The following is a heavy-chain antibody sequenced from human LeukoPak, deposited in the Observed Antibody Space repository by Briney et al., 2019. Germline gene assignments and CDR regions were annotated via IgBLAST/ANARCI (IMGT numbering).Heavy chain of an antibody. CDR1: GYSISSGYY. V-gene: IGHV4-38-2*02. CDR2: IYHSGST. D-gene: IGHD2-2*01. J-gene: IGHJ4*02. CDR3: ARVLPAEGEGYFDY. Sequence: SETLSLTCTVSGYSISSGYYWGWIRQPPGKGVEWIGSIYHSGSTYYYPSLKSRVTISVATSKNQFSLKLSSVTAADTAVYYCARVLPAEGEGYFDYWGQGTLVTVSS.